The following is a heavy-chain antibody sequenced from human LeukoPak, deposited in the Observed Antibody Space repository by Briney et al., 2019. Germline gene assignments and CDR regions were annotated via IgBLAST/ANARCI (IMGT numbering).Heavy chain of an antibody. D-gene: IGHD5-18*01. V-gene: IGHV4-59*08. Sequence: PSETLSLTCTVSGGSIRSYYWSWIRQPPGKGLEWMGYIYYSGSTYYNPSLKSRVTISVDTSKNQFSLKLISVTAADTAVYYCARSRGYSYGTTFLDYWGQGTLVTVSS. CDR2: IYYSGST. CDR3: ARSRGYSYGTTFLDY. J-gene: IGHJ4*02. CDR1: GGSIRSYY.